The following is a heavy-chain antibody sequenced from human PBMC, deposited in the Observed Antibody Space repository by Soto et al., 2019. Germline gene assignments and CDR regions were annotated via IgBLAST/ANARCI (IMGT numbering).Heavy chain of an antibody. CDR2: INSDGSST. CDR3: ARRHGPGGLDV. CDR1: GFTFSSYW. D-gene: IGHD4-17*01. Sequence: PGGSLRLSCAASGFTFSSYWMHWVRQAPGKGLVWVSRINSDGSSTSYADSVKGRFTISRDNAKNSLYLQMNSLRAGDTAVYYCARRHGPGGLDVWGQGTTVTVSS. J-gene: IGHJ6*02. V-gene: IGHV3-74*01.